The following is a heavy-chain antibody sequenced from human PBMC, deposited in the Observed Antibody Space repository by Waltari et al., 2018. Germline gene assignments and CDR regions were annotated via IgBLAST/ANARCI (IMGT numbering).Heavy chain of an antibody. CDR3: ARGRDGYIQDVFDI. Sequence: EVQLVESGGGMVQPGESLRLSCAASGSTFSPYNMNWVRQAPGKGLEWVSYISSSTTTYYADYVKGRFTISRDNAKNSLYLQMNSLRAEDTALYYCARGRDGYIQDVFDIWGQGTMVSVSS. J-gene: IGHJ3*02. CDR2: ISSSTTT. V-gene: IGHV3-48*01. D-gene: IGHD5-12*01. CDR1: GSTFSPYN.